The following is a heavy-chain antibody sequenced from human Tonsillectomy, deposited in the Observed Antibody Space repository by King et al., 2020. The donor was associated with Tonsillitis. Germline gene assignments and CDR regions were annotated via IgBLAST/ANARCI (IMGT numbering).Heavy chain of an antibody. V-gene: IGHV3-30-3*01. CDR2: ISYDGSNK. D-gene: IGHD5-12*01. CDR1: GFTFSSYA. CDR3: ARDKGYSGYDYYYYGMDV. Sequence: VQLVESGGGVVQPGRSLRLSCAASGFTFSSYAMHWVRQAPGKGLEWVAVISYDGSNKYYADSVKGRFTISRDNSKNTLYLQMNSLRAEDTVVYYCARDKGYSGYDYYYYGMDVWGQGTTVTVSS. J-gene: IGHJ6*02.